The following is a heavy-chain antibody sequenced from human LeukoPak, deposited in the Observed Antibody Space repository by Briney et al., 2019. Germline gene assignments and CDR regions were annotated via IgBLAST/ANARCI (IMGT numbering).Heavy chain of an antibody. D-gene: IGHD2/OR15-2a*01. Sequence: GASVKVSCKTSNYTFSNYGITWVRQAPGQGLEWMGWIGAYSGNSEFAQKLQGRVTMTTDASSGTAYMELTNLTPDDTAVYFCARDSSAFYGSEYFQHWGQGTLVTVSS. J-gene: IGHJ1*01. CDR1: NYTFSNYG. V-gene: IGHV1-18*01. CDR3: ARDSSAFYGSEYFQH. CDR2: IGAYSGNS.